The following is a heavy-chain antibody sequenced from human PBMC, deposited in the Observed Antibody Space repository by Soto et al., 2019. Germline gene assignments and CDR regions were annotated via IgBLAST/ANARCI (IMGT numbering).Heavy chain of an antibody. Sequence: PSQTLSLTCAISGDSVSSNSAAWNWIRQSPSRGLEWLGRTYYRSKWYNDYAVSVKSRTTINPDTSKNQFSLQLNSVTPEDTAVYYCARDSSGEAVAGNNWFDPWGQGTLVTVSS. CDR3: ARDSSGEAVAGNNWFDP. D-gene: IGHD6-19*01. CDR1: GDSVSSNSAA. CDR2: TYYRSKWYN. V-gene: IGHV6-1*01. J-gene: IGHJ5*02.